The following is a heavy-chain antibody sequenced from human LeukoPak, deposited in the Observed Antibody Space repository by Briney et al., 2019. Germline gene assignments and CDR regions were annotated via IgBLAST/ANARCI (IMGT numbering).Heavy chain of an antibody. CDR2: IYYSGST. J-gene: IGHJ3*02. V-gene: IGHV4-39*01. D-gene: IGHD3-22*01. CDR1: GGSISSSSYY. Sequence: ASETLSLTCTVSGGSISSSSYYWGWIRQPPGKGLEWIGSIYYSGSTYYNPSLKSRVTISVDTSKNQFSLKLSSVTAADTAVYYCASTIDSSGHRGAFDIWGQGTMVTVSS. CDR3: ASTIDSSGHRGAFDI.